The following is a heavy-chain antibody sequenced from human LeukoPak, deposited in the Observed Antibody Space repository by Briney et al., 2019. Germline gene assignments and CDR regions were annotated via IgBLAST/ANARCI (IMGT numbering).Heavy chain of an antibody. CDR2: IRSSGSNK. J-gene: IGHJ3*02. D-gene: IGHD3-10*01. V-gene: IGHV3-48*03. CDR3: ARDRGRVGSPGAFDI. Sequence: GGSLRLSCAASGFTFSNYEMNWVRQAPGKGLEWASYIRSSGSNKYYADSVNGRFTISRDNAKNTLYLQMNSLTDEDTAVYYCARDRGRVGSPGAFDIWGQGTMVTVS. CDR1: GFTFSNYE.